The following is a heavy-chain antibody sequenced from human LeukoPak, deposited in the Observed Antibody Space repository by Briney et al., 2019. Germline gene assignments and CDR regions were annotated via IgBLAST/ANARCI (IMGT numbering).Heavy chain of an antibody. CDR2: IHSSGST. CDR3: ARDRCEGYCTSFDS. V-gene: IGHV4-4*07. Sequence: PSETLSLTCTVSGGSISNYYWSWIRQPAGKGLEWIGRIHSSGSTNYNASLKSRVTISVDKSTNQFSLRLSSVIAADTAVYFCARDRCEGYCTSFDSWGQGTLVTVSS. CDR1: GGSISNYY. D-gene: IGHD2-8*01. J-gene: IGHJ5*01.